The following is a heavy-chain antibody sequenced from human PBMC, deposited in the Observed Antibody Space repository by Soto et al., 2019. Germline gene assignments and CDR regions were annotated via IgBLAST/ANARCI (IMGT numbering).Heavy chain of an antibody. D-gene: IGHD2-2*01. Sequence: QVQLVQSGAEVKKPGSSVKVSCNASGGTFSSYAISWVRQAPGEGLEWMGGVIPIFGTANYAQKFQGRVTIPADASTSTAYMELSSLSSEDTAVYYCARAYCSSTSCYGVDYYSYGMDVWGQGTTVTVSS. CDR1: GGTFSSYA. CDR2: VIPIFGTA. V-gene: IGHV1-69*01. CDR3: ARAYCSSTSCYGVDYYSYGMDV. J-gene: IGHJ6*02.